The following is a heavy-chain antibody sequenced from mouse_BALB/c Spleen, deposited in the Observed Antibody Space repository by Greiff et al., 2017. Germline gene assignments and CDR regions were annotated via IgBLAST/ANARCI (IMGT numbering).Heavy chain of an antibody. CDR1: GFNIKDTY. V-gene: IGHV14-3*02. J-gene: IGHJ1*01. Sequence: EVHLVESGAELVKPGASVKLSCTASGFNIKDTYMHWVKQRPEQGLEWIGRIDPANGNTKYDPKFQGKATITADTSSNTAYLQLSSLTSEDTAVYYCAREGRFDVWGAGTTVTVSS. CDR2: IDPANGNT. CDR3: AREGRFDV.